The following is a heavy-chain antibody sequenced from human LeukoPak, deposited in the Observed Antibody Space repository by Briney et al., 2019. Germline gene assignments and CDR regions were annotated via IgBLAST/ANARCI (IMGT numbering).Heavy chain of an antibody. V-gene: IGHV3-23*01. CDR3: AKWADYYDSSGPTPFDI. D-gene: IGHD3-22*01. CDR2: ISGSGGST. CDR1: GFTFSSYA. J-gene: IGHJ3*02. Sequence: GGSLRLSCAASGFTFSSYAMSWVRQAPGKGLEWVSAISGSGGSTYYADSVKGRFTISRDNSKNTLYLQMNSLRAKDTAVYYCAKWADYYDSSGPTPFDIWGQGTMVAVSS.